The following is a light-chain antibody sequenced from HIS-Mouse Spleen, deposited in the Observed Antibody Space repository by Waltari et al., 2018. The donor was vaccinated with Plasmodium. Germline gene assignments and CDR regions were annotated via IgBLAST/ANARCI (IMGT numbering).Light chain of an antibody. J-gene: IGKJ1*01. CDR1: QSVLYSSKHKNY. Sequence: DIVMTQSPDSLAVSLVERATINCKSSQSVLYSSKHKNYLAWYQQKPGQPPKLLIYWASTRESGVPDRFSGSGSGTDFTLTISSLQAEDVAVYYCQQYYSTPWTFGQGTKVEIK. CDR2: WAS. V-gene: IGKV4-1*01. CDR3: QQYYSTPWT.